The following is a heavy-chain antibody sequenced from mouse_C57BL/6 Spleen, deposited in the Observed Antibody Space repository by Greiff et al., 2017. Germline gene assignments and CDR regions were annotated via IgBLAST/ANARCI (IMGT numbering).Heavy chain of an antibody. CDR3: TRDYDGDWVAY. J-gene: IGHJ3*01. V-gene: IGHV14-4*01. CDR2: IDPENGDT. Sequence: VQLQQSGAELVRPGASVKLSCTASGFNIKDDYMHWVKQRPEQGLEWIGWIDPENGDTEYASKFQGKATITADTSSNTAYLQLSSLTSEDTAVYYCTRDYDGDWVAYWGQGTLVTVSA. D-gene: IGHD2-4*01. CDR1: GFNIKDDY.